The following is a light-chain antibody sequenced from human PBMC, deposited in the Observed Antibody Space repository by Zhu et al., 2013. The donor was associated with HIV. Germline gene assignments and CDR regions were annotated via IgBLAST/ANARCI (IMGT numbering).Light chain of an antibody. V-gene: IGKV3-20*01. Sequence: EIVLTQSPGALSLSPGERATLSCRASQTVSYRYIAWYQQKPGQAPRLLIYGASNRATGTPDRFSGSGSGRDFTLTISNLEPEDSAVYFCQQYATSSLTFGGGTKVEI. CDR1: QTVSYRY. J-gene: IGKJ4*01. CDR2: GAS. CDR3: QQYATSSLT.